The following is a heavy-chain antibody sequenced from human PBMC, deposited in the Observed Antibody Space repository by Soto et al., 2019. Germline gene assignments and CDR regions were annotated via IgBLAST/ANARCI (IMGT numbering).Heavy chain of an antibody. V-gene: IGHV4-30-2*01. CDR3: ARKDSSGYIDY. CDR1: GGSISSGGYS. D-gene: IGHD3-22*01. J-gene: IGHJ4*02. Sequence: PSETLSLTCALSGGSISSGGYSWSWVRQPPGKGLEWIGYIYHSGSTYYNPSLKSRVTISVDRSKNQFSLKLSSVTAADTAVYYCARKDSSGYIDYWGQGTLVTVSS. CDR2: IYHSGST.